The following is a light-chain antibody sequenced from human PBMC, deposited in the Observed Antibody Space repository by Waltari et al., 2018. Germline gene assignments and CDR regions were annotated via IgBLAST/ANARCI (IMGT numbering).Light chain of an antibody. CDR3: CSYTTTATLVV. V-gene: IGLV2-14*01. Sequence: NRPSGVSNRFSGSKSGNTASLTISALQAQDEADYYCCSYTTTATLVVFGGGTKLTVL. J-gene: IGLJ2*01.